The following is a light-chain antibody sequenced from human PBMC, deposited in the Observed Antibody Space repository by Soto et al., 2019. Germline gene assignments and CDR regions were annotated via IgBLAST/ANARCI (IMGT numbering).Light chain of an antibody. CDR1: QRVSGGF. CDR2: GAS. V-gene: IGKV3-20*01. CDR3: QQYGSSPRT. J-gene: IGKJ1*01. Sequence: VLSQSPATLSLSPGERATLYCGASQRVSGGFLAWYQQKPGQAPRLLIFGASTRAAGFPDRFSGSGSGTDFTLTFSRLEPEDFALYYCQQYGSSPRTFAQGTKVDIK.